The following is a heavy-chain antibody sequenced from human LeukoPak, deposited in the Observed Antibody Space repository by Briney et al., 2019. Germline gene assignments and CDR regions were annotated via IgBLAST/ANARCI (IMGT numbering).Heavy chain of an antibody. V-gene: IGHV3-66*01. CDR2: IYSGGST. Sequence: GGSLRLSCAASGFTVSSNYMSWVRQAPGKGLEWVSVIYSGGSTYYADSVKGRFTISRDNSKNTLYLQMNSLRAEDTAVYYCAREPGGPITSGWLSSRKDPEDYWGQGTLVTVSP. J-gene: IGHJ4*02. D-gene: IGHD6-19*01. CDR3: AREPGGPITSGWLSSRKDPEDY. CDR1: GFTVSSNY.